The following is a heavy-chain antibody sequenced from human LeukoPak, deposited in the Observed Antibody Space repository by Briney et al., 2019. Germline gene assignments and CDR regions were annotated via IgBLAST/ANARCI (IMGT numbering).Heavy chain of an antibody. D-gene: IGHD6-19*01. CDR3: AREEIAVAGLGIDY. V-gene: IGHV1-2*04. CDR2: INPNSGGT. Sequence: GASVKVSCKASGYTFTGYYMHWVRQAPGQGLEWMGWINPNSGGTNYAQKFQGWVTMTRDTSISTAYMELSRLRSDDTAVYYCAREEIAVAGLGIDYWGQGTLVTVSS. J-gene: IGHJ4*02. CDR1: GYTFTGYY.